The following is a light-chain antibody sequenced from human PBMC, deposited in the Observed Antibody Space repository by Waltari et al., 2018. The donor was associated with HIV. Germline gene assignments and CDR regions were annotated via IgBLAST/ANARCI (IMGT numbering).Light chain of an antibody. V-gene: IGKV2-28*01. CDR3: MQSLQTPLT. CDR1: QSLLHGSGFDY. J-gene: IGKJ4*01. Sequence: DIVMTQSPLSLPVTPGEAASISCRSSQSLLHGSGFDYLEWYLQKPGQPAQLLIYLGSNRSSGVADRFSGSGSGTDFTLEISKVEPEDVGVYFCMQSLQTPLTFGGGTKVE. CDR2: LGS.